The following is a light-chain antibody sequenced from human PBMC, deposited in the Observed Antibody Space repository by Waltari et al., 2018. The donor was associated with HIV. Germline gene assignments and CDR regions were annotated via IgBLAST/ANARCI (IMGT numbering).Light chain of an antibody. J-gene: IGLJ2*01. CDR2: DVS. V-gene: IGLV2-14*01. CDR1: SSDVGGYNY. CDR3: SSYTSSSTLV. Sequence: QSALTQPASVSGSPGQSITISCTGTSSDVGGYNYFSWYQQHPGKAPQLLIYDVSNRPAGVSNRCSGSKSGNTASLTISGLQAVDEADYYCSSYTSSSTLVFGGGTKLTVL.